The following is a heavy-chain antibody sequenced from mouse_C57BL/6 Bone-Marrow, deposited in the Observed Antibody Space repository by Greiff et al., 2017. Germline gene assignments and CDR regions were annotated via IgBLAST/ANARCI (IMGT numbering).Heavy chain of an antibody. Sequence: QVQLQPSGAELARPGASVKLSCKASGYTFTSYGISWVKQRTGQGLEWIGEIYPRSGNTYYNEKFKGKATLTADKSSSTAYMELRSLTSEDSAVYFCAPYYYGAAWFASWRQGTLVTVSA. CDR2: IYPRSGNT. CDR1: GYTFTSYG. J-gene: IGHJ3*01. CDR3: APYYYGAAWFAS. D-gene: IGHD1-1*01. V-gene: IGHV1-81*01.